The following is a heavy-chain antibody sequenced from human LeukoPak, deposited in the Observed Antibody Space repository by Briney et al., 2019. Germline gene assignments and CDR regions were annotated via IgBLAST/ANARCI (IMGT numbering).Heavy chain of an antibody. D-gene: IGHD7-27*01. V-gene: IGHV1-8*01. Sequence: ASVKVSCKASGYSFTNYDINWVRQATGHGLEWMGWMNPNSGTVGYAQKFQGRVTMTRNASISAAYMESSSLTSEDAAVYYCTRGASDYWGENYLDYWGQGSLVTVSS. J-gene: IGHJ4*02. CDR2: MNPNSGTV. CDR1: GYSFTNYD. CDR3: TRGASDYWGENYLDY.